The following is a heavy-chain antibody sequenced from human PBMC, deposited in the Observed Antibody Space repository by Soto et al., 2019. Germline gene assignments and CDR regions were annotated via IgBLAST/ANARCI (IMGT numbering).Heavy chain of an antibody. CDR2: IFHGGST. CDR1: DTSFSGYY. Sequence: PSETLSLTCAVYDTSFSGYYWSWIRQPPGKGLEWIGEIFHGGSTDYSPSLKSRVTISVDTSKNQFSLELSSVTAAGTAVYYCARPHYDSNTFYSFFDYWGQGTLVTVSS. D-gene: IGHD3-22*01. J-gene: IGHJ4*02. CDR3: ARPHYDSNTFYSFFDY. V-gene: IGHV4-34*12.